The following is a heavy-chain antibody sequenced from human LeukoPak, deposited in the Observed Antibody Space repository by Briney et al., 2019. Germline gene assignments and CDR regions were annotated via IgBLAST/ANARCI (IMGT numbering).Heavy chain of an antibody. Sequence: SETLSLTCTVSGGSISSYYWNWIRQPPGKGLEWIGYIYYSGSTNYNPSLTSRVSISVDTSKNQFSLKLSSVTAADTAVYYCARGYSGRSWFDPWGQGTLVTVSS. CDR3: ARGYSGRSWFDP. V-gene: IGHV4-59*12. J-gene: IGHJ5*02. CDR2: IYYSGST. CDR1: GGSISSYY. D-gene: IGHD3-10*01.